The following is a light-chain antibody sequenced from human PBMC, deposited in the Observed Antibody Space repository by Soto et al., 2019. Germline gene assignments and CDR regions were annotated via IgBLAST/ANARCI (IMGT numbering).Light chain of an antibody. V-gene: IGKV1-39*01. Sequence: DIQMTQSPSSLSTSIGDRVTITCRASQRINIYLNWYRQKPGKAPELLIYSASNLQSGVPSRLSGSGSGTDFTLTISGLQSEDFATYHCQQSFSTPTVGQGTRLEIK. J-gene: IGKJ5*01. CDR2: SAS. CDR3: QQSFSTPT. CDR1: QRINIY.